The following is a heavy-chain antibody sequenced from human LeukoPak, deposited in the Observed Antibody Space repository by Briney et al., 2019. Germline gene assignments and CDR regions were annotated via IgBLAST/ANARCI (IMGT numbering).Heavy chain of an antibody. V-gene: IGHV3-21*01. CDR1: GFTFSSYS. CDR2: ISSSSSYI. CDR3: ARDQEVGILSLGY. D-gene: IGHD3-10*02. Sequence: GGSLRLSCAASGFTFSSYSMNWVRQAPGKGLEWVSSISSSSSYIYYADSVKGRFTIYRENAKNSLYLQMNSLRAEDTAVYYCARDQEVGILSLGYWGQGTLVTVSS. J-gene: IGHJ4*02.